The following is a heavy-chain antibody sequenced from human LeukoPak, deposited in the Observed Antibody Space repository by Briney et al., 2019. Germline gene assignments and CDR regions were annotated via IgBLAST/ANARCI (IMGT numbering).Heavy chain of an antibody. CDR2: ISYDGSNK. J-gene: IGHJ5*02. CDR3: AKDLHYYGSGFDP. V-gene: IGHV3-30*18. Sequence: GRSLRLSCAASGFTFSSYGTHWVRQAPGKGLEWVAVISYDGSNKYYADSVKGRFTISRDNSKNTLYLQMNSLRAEDTAVYYCAKDLHYYGSGFDPWGQGTLVTVSS. D-gene: IGHD3-10*01. CDR1: GFTFSSYG.